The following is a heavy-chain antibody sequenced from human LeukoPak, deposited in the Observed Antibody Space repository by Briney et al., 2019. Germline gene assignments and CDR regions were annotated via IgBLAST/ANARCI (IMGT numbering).Heavy chain of an antibody. CDR1: GFTLSSYA. Sequence: GGSLRLSCAASGFTLSSYAMSWVRQAPGKGVECVLAISGSGGSTYYADSVKGRFTLSRDNSKNTLYLQMNSLRAEDTAVYYCAKDRGYSFADAFDIWGQGTMVTVSS. V-gene: IGHV3-23*01. J-gene: IGHJ3*02. CDR3: AKDRGYSFADAFDI. D-gene: IGHD5-18*01. CDR2: ISGSGGST.